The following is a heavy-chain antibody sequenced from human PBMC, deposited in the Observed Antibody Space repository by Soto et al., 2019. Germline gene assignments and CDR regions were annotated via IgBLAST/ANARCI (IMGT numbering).Heavy chain of an antibody. D-gene: IGHD2-15*01. J-gene: IGHJ4*02. V-gene: IGHV3-23*01. CDR2: LDGGGGST. CDR1: EFSFSDYW. CDR3: AKDYCSGGSCYLFDY. Sequence: GGALRLSCAASEFSFSDYWMAWVRQAPGKGLEWVANLDGGGGSTYYADSVKGRFTISRDNSKNSLYLQMNSLRAEDTAVYYCAKDYCSGGSCYLFDYWGQGTLVTVSS.